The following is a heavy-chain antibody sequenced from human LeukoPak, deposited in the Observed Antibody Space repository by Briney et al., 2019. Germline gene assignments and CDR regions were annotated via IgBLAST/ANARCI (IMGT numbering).Heavy chain of an antibody. V-gene: IGHV4-61*02. CDR1: GDSISSSSYY. CDR2: IYTSGST. J-gene: IGHJ4*02. D-gene: IGHD2-15*01. Sequence: SETLSLTCTVSGDSISSSSYYWSWIRQPAGKGLEWIGRIYTSGSTDYNPSLKSRVTISKDTSKNEFSLKLSSVTAADTAVYYCARDSPPAYCSGGSCYFDYWGQGTLVTVSS. CDR3: ARDSPPAYCSGGSCYFDY.